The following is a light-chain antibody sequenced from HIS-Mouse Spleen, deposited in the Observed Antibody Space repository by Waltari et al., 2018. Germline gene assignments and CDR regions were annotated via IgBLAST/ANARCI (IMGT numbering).Light chain of an antibody. CDR1: SSDVGGYNC. Sequence: QSALPQPPSASGSPGQSVTTSCTGTSSDVGGYNCVSWYQQHPGKAPKLMIYEVSKRPSGVPDRFSGSKSGNTASLTVSGLQAEDEADYYCSSYAGSNNLGVFGGGTKLTVL. CDR2: EVS. CDR3: SSYAGSNNLGV. V-gene: IGLV2-8*01. J-gene: IGLJ2*01.